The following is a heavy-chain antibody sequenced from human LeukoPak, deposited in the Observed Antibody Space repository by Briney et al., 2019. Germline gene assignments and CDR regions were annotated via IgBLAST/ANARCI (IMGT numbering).Heavy chain of an antibody. J-gene: IGHJ6*02. Sequence: ASVKVSCKASGYTFTGYYLHWVRQAPGQGLEWMGWMNANTGGTRFLQKLQGRVTMTTDTSTSTAYMELRSLRSDDTAVYYCARAAGSAVVAATPNYYYYGMDVWGQGTTVTVSS. CDR3: ARAAGSAVVAATPNYYYYGMDV. D-gene: IGHD2-15*01. CDR2: MNANTGGT. CDR1: GYTFTGYY. V-gene: IGHV1-2*02.